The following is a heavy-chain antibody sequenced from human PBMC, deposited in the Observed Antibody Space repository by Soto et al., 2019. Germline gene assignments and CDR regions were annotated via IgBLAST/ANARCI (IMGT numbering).Heavy chain of an antibody. Sequence: AGGSRRLSCAASGFTFSSYAMSWVRQAPGKGLEWVSAISGSGGSTYYADSVKGRFTISRDNSKNTLYLQMNSLRAEDTAVYYCSRPLYCSGYGCAFDIWGQGTMVTVSS. D-gene: IGHD2-15*01. CDR3: SRPLYCSGYGCAFDI. CDR1: GFTFSSYA. CDR2: ISGSGGST. V-gene: IGHV3-23*01. J-gene: IGHJ3*02.